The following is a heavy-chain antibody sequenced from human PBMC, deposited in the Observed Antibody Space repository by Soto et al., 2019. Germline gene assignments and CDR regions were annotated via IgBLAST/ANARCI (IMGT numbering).Heavy chain of an antibody. CDR2: VRSKTNNYAT. V-gene: IGHV3-73*01. Sequence: EVQLVESGGGLVQPGGSLKLSCAASGFTFSASAMHWVRQASGKGLEWVGRVRSKTNNYATAYGASVEGRFTISRDDSKNTAYLQMDSLKIGDTAVYYCTRQGGYCGGGSCYAFNDYWGQGTLVTVSS. CDR1: GFTFSASA. D-gene: IGHD2-15*01. J-gene: IGHJ4*02. CDR3: TRQGGYCGGGSCYAFNDY.